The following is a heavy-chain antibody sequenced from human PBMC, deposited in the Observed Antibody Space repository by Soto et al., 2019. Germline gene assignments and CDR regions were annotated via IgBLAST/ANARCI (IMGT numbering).Heavy chain of an antibody. D-gene: IGHD6-13*01. CDR2: ISGYNGNT. CDR3: ARGGSTWSAEYYQH. Sequence: QVHLVQSGAEVKKPAASVKVSCKASGYTFSNYGISWGRQAPGQGPEWMGWISGYNGNTKYAQSLQGRVTMATDTSTSPAYLELRSLRSDDTAIYYCARGGSTWSAEYYQHWCQGTVVILCS. J-gene: IGHJ1*01. CDR1: GYTFSNYG. V-gene: IGHV1-18*01.